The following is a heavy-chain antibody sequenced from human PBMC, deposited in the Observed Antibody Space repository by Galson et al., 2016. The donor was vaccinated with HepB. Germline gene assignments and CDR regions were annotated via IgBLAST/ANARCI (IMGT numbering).Heavy chain of an antibody. J-gene: IGHJ4*02. Sequence: SLRRSCATSGFTFADYAMTWFRQTPVKGLVGVGFIRRQTDGGTTDYAASVEGRFTISRDDSKNIVYLQLHSLKTEDTALYYCTRLSEYTYGHDFDYWGQGTLVTVSS. CDR1: GFTFADYA. D-gene: IGHD5-18*01. CDR3: TRLSEYTYGHDFDY. CDR2: IRRQTDGGTT. V-gene: IGHV3-49*03.